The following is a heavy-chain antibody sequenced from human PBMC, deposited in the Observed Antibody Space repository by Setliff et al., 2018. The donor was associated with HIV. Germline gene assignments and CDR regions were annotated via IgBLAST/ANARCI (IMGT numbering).Heavy chain of an antibody. Sequence: QPGGSLRLSCAASGFTFSSYSMNWVRQAPGKGLEWVSYISSSSSTIYYADSVKGRFTISRDNAKNSLYLQMNSLRAEDTAVYYCARDRRYYDYVCGSQKERWFDPLGQGTLVTVSS. CDR1: GFTFSSYS. CDR2: ISSSSSTI. D-gene: IGHD3-16*01. CDR3: ARDRRYYDYVCGSQKERWFDP. V-gene: IGHV3-48*01. J-gene: IGHJ5*02.